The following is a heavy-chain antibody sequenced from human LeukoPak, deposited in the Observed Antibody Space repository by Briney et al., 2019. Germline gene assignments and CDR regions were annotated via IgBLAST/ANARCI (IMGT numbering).Heavy chain of an antibody. CDR1: GFTFSSYE. CDR2: ISSSGSTI. V-gene: IGHV3-48*03. CDR3: ARDALVVVAATPEPNYYYYMDV. D-gene: IGHD2-15*01. J-gene: IGHJ6*03. Sequence: GGSLRLSCAASGFTFSSYEMNWVRQAPGKGLEWVSYISSSGSTIYYADSVKGRFTIYRDNAKNSLYLQMYSLRAEDTAVYYCARDALVVVAATPEPNYYYYMDVWGKGTTVTVSS.